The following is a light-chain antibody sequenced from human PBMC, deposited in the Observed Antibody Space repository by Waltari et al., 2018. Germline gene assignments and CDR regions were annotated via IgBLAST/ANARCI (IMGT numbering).Light chain of an antibody. CDR1: NIGSYS. J-gene: IGLJ1*01. CDR2: YDS. V-gene: IGLV3-21*04. Sequence: LTQPPSVSVAPGETARITCGGDNIGSYSVHWYQQKPRQAPVLVIFYDSDRPSGIPARFSGSNSGNMATLTITSVEAGDEARYYCQVWHPDIDPGVFGTGTEVTVL. CDR3: QVWHPDIDPGV.